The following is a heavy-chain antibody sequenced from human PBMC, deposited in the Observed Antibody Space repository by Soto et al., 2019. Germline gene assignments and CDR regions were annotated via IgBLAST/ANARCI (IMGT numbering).Heavy chain of an antibody. CDR2: IKQDESEK. D-gene: IGHD3-10*02. Sequence: GGSLRLSCAASGFTFTDYWMSWVRQAPGKGLEWVANIKQDESEKNYVDSVKGRFTISRDNAKNSLYLQMNSLRAEDTAVYYCARDKFIGTYYIRGVTYIFDYWGQGALVTVSS. CDR1: GFTFTDYW. CDR3: ARDKFIGTYYIRGVTYIFDY. V-gene: IGHV3-7*03. J-gene: IGHJ4*02.